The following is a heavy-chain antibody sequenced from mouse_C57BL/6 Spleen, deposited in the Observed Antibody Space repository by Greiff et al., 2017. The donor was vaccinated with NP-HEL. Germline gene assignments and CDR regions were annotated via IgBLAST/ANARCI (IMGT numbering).Heavy chain of an antibody. CDR3: AREGGTWGYIDY. J-gene: IGHJ2*01. D-gene: IGHD3-3*01. CDR2: IYPGDGDT. CDR1: GYAFSSSW. Sequence: QVQLQQSGPELVKPGASVKISCKASGYAFSSSWMNWVKQRPGKGLEWIGRIYPGDGDTNYNGKFKGKATLTADKSSSTAYMQLSSLTSEDSAVYFCAREGGTWGYIDYWGQGTTLTVSS. V-gene: IGHV1-82*01.